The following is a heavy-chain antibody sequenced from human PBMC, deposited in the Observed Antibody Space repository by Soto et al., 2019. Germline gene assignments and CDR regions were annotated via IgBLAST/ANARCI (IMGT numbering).Heavy chain of an antibody. CDR3: ASWDYDVLTGYAYDD. J-gene: IGHJ4*02. CDR1: GGTFNNYG. CDR2: IIPMIPRT. D-gene: IGHD3-9*01. V-gene: IGHV1-69*01. Sequence: QVQLVQSGAEVKKPGSSVKVSCKASGGTFNNYGMGWVRQAPGQGLECMGGIIPMIPRTNYAQKFQGRVTLTADASRSTAYMELRSLRSEDTAVYYCASWDYDVLTGYAYDDWGQGTLVTVS.